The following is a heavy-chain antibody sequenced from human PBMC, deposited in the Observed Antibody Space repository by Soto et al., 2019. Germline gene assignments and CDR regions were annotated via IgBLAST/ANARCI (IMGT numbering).Heavy chain of an antibody. J-gene: IGHJ4*02. CDR3: ARGTPVPTYFFDS. D-gene: IGHD4-17*01. Sequence: QVQLVQSGAEVKKPGSSVKVSCTASGGASSTYTISWLRQTPGKGLEWMGRIIPMFGIAKYPQKFQDRLTITADRSSHTAYMELGSLRSDDTAVYYCARGTPVPTYFFDSWGQGTLFTVSS. V-gene: IGHV1-69*02. CDR2: IIPMFGIA. CDR1: GGASSTYT.